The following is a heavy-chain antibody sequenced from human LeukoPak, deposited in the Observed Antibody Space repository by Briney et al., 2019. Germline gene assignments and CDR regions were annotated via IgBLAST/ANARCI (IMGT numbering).Heavy chain of an antibody. V-gene: IGHV4-59*01. J-gene: IGHJ3*02. D-gene: IGHD6-19*01. Sequence: PSETLSLTCTVSGGSLSSYYWSWIRQPPGQGLEWIGYIYYSGSTNYNPSLRSRVTISVDTSKNQFSLKLSSVTAADTAVYDCARDFGSGWYDAFDIWGQGTMVTVSS. CDR2: IYYSGST. CDR3: ARDFGSGWYDAFDI. CDR1: GGSLSSYY.